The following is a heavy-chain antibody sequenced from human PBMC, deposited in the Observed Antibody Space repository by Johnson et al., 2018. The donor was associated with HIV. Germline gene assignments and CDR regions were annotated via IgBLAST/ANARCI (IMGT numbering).Heavy chain of an antibody. V-gene: IGHV3-13*01. CDR1: GFTFSSYD. CDR3: AKVCSGWYDPHDAFDI. CDR2: IGTAGDI. D-gene: IGHD6-19*01. Sequence: VQLVESGGGLVQPGGSLRLSCAASGFTFSSYDMHWVRQATGKGLELVSAIGTAGDIYYADSVKGRFTISRDNAKNSLSLQMNSLRVEDTVVYYCAKVCSGWYDPHDAFDIWGQGTMVTVSS. J-gene: IGHJ3*02.